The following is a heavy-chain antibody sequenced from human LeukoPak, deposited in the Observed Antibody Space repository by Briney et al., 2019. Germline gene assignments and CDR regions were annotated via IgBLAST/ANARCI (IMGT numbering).Heavy chain of an antibody. D-gene: IGHD3-22*01. J-gene: IGHJ4*02. CDR2: FDPEDGET. V-gene: IGHV1-24*01. Sequence: ASVKVSCKVSGYTLTELSMHWVRQAPGKGLEWMGGFDPEDGETIYAQKFQGRVTMTEDTSTDTAYMELSSLRSEDTAVYYCATDLNRYYYDSSGYYRYWGQGTLVTVSS. CDR1: GYTLTELS. CDR3: ATDLNRYYYDSSGYYRY.